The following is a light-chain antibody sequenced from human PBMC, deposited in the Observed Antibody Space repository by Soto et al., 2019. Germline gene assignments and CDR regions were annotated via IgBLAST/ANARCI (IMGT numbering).Light chain of an antibody. CDR2: AAS. CDR1: QNIDTY. V-gene: IGKV1-39*01. J-gene: IGKJ1*01. CDR3: QHCYRPPST. Sequence: DIQMTQSPSSLSASVGDSVTFTCRASQNIDTYVNWYQQKPGKAPRLLIYAASSLQSGVPSRFSGSGSGTDFTLTVSSLQPEDVASYYCQHCYRPPSTFGQGSKVEIK.